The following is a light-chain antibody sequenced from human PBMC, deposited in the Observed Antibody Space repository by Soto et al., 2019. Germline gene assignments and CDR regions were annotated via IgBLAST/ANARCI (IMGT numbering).Light chain of an antibody. CDR3: CSYAGSRGVV. CDR1: SSYVGSYNL. CDR2: EVS. J-gene: IGLJ2*01. V-gene: IGLV2-23*02. Sequence: QSALTQPASVSGSPGQSITISCTGTSSYVGSYNLVSWYQQHPGKAPKLMIYEVSKRPSGVSNRFSGSKSGNTASLTISGLQAEDEADYYCCSYAGSRGVVFGGGTKVTVL.